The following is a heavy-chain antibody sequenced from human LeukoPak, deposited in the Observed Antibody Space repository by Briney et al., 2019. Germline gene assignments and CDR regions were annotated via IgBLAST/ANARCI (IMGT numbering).Heavy chain of an antibody. CDR3: AKVLRYFDWLPGH. Sequence: HTGGSVRLSCAASGFTFSSYAMSWVRQAPGKGLEWVSAISGSGGSTYYADSVKGRFTISRDNSKNTLYLQMNSLRADDTAVYYCAKVLRYFDWLPGHWGQGTLVTVSS. CDR2: ISGSGGST. J-gene: IGHJ4*02. V-gene: IGHV3-23*01. CDR1: GFTFSSYA. D-gene: IGHD3-9*01.